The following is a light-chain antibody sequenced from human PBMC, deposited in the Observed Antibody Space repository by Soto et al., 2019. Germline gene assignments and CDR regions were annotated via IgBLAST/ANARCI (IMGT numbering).Light chain of an antibody. Sequence: QSVLTQPPSVSGAPGQRVTISCTGSSSNIGAGYDVHWYQQLPGRAPKLLIYGNNNRPSGAPDRFSGSKSGTSASLAITGLQAEDEADYYCQFYDSSLSGAVFGGGTQLTVL. CDR2: GNN. J-gene: IGLJ2*01. CDR1: SSNIGAGYD. CDR3: QFYDSSLSGAV. V-gene: IGLV1-40*01.